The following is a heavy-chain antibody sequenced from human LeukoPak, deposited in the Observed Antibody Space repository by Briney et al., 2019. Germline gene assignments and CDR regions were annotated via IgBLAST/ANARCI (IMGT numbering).Heavy chain of an antibody. CDR2: IYSGGAT. Sequence: PGGSLRLSCAVSGVTVSRQYMSWVRQAPGKGLEWVSVIYSGGATYYAASVKGRFIISRDNSKNMFYLQMNSLRGDDTAIYYCARGGVSDSFGLFDYWGQGTLVTVSS. V-gene: IGHV3-66*01. CDR3: ARGGVSDSFGLFDY. J-gene: IGHJ4*02. D-gene: IGHD3-3*01. CDR1: GVTVSRQY.